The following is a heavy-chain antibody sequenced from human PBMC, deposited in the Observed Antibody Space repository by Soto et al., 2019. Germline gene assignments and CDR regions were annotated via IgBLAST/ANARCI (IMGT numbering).Heavy chain of an antibody. J-gene: IGHJ6*02. CDR3: ARAPAGSTYCYYGMDA. CDR1: GGTFSSYA. D-gene: IGHD6-19*01. CDR2: IIPIFGTA. V-gene: IGHV1-69*05. Sequence: QVQLVQSGAEVKKPGSSVKVSCKASGGTFSSYAISWVRQAPGQGLEWMGGIIPIFGTANYAQKFQGRVKMTXXEXKXXADGERSSLRSVDTAVYYCARAPAGSTYCYYGMDAWGQGTTVTVSS.